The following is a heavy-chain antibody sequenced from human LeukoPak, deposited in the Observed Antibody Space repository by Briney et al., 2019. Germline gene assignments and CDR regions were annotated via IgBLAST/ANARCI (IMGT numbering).Heavy chain of an antibody. CDR3: ATQVGPGSSSSGRFDY. Sequence: SETLSLTCAVSGVSISSSEWWIWVRQPPGQGLEWIGEIHRDGRTRYNPSLKSRDTMSIDYSKNQFSLKLSSVTAADTAVYYCATQVGPGSSSSGRFDYWGQGTLVTVSS. D-gene: IGHD6-6*01. CDR1: GVSISSSEW. V-gene: IGHV4-4*02. CDR2: IHRDGRT. J-gene: IGHJ4*02.